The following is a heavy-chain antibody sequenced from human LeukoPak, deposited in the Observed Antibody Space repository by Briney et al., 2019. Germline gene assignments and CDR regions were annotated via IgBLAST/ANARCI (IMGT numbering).Heavy chain of an antibody. J-gene: IGHJ4*02. V-gene: IGHV3-23*01. Sequence: GGSLRLSCAASGFTFSSYAMSWVRQAPGKGLEWVSSIIASGGGTNYADSVKGRFTISRDNAKKTLYLQMNSLRSEDTAVYYCSKNCYACSDYSSWYFNYWGEGTQVTVSS. CDR1: GFTFSSYA. D-gene: IGHD3-22*01. CDR3: SKNCYACSDYSSWYFNY. CDR2: IIASGGGT.